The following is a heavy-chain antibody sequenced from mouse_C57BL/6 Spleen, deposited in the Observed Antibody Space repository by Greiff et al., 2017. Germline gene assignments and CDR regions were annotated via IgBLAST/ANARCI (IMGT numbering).Heavy chain of an antibody. CDR1: GYTFTSSW. Sequence: QVQLQQPGAELVKPGASVKLSCKASGYTFTSSWMHWVKQRPGQGLEWIGMIHPNSGSTNYNEKFKHKATLTVDKSSSTAYMQLSSLTSEDSAVYYCAIIITTVVEGDFEYWGQGTTRTVSS. CDR2: IHPNSGST. D-gene: IGHD1-1*01. CDR3: AIIITTVVEGDFEY. V-gene: IGHV1-64*01. J-gene: IGHJ2*01.